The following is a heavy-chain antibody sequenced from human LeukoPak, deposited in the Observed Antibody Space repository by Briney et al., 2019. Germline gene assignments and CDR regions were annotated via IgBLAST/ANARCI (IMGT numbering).Heavy chain of an antibody. CDR1: GFTFSSYE. CDR3: AKGGLSPDPYGDYDYYYYYYMDV. J-gene: IGHJ6*03. V-gene: IGHV3-48*03. D-gene: IGHD4-17*01. Sequence: GGSLRLSCAASGFTFSSYEMNWVRQAPGKGLEWVSYISSSGSTIYYADSVKGRFTISRDNAKNSLYLQMNSLRAEDTAVYYCAKGGLSPDPYGDYDYYYYYYMDVWGKGTTVTVSS. CDR2: ISSSGSTI.